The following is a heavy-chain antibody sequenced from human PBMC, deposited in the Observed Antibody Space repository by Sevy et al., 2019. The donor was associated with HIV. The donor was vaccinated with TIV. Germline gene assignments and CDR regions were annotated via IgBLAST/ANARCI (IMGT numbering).Heavy chain of an antibody. Sequence: SETLSLTCTVSGGSISSGGYYWSWIRQHPGKGLEWIGYIYYSGSTYYNPSLKSRVSISVDTSKNQFSLKLSSVTAADTAVYYCARYYYDSSGYNNWFDPWGQGTLVTVSS. V-gene: IGHV4-31*03. CDR3: ARYYYDSSGYNNWFDP. CDR2: IYYSGST. CDR1: GGSISSGGYY. D-gene: IGHD3-22*01. J-gene: IGHJ5*02.